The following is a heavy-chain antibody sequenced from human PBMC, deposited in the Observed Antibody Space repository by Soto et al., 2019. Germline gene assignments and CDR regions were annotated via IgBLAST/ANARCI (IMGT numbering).Heavy chain of an antibody. D-gene: IGHD2-2*01. CDR2: IYSGGST. Sequence: PGGSLRLSCAASGFTVSSNYMSWVRQAPGKGLEWVSVIYSGGSTYYADSVKGRFTISRHNSKNTLYLQMNSLRAEDTAVYYCARCPSSTSSYYYYMDVWGKGTTVTVSS. CDR1: GFTVSSNY. CDR3: ARCPSSTSSYYYYMDV. J-gene: IGHJ6*03. V-gene: IGHV3-53*04.